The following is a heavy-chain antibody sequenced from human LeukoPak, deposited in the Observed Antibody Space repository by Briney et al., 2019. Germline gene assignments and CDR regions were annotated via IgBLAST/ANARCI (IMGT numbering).Heavy chain of an antibody. CDR2: IIPIFGTA. D-gene: IGHD3-10*01. CDR3: AQVYGSASGESIRF. CDR1: GGTFSSYA. J-gene: IGHJ4*02. Sequence: SVKVSCKASGGTFSSYAISWVRQAPGQGLEWMGGIIPIFGTANYAQKFQGRVTITADESTSTAYMELSSLRSEDTAVYYCAQVYGSASGESIRFWGQGTLVTVSS. V-gene: IGHV1-69*13.